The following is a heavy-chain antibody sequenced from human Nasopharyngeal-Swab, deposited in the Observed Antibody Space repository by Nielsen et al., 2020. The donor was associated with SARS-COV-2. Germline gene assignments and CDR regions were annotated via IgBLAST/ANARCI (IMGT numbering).Heavy chain of an antibody. J-gene: IGHJ4*02. Sequence: WVRQAPGHGLEWVGRISPNSGGTNFAQKFQGRVTMTRDTSINTAYMELTRLRSDDTAVYYCARAVYYDFWSGSKGGGVDYWGQGTLVTVSS. V-gene: IGHV1-2*06. CDR2: ISPNSGGT. CDR3: ARAVYYDFWSGSKGGGVDY. D-gene: IGHD3-3*01.